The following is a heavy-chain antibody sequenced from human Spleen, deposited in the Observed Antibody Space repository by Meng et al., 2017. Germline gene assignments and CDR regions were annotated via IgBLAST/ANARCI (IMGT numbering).Heavy chain of an antibody. CDR3: ARGTPGRSYSDY. Sequence: QVQLVQSGVEVKKTGASVKVSCKASDYTFTGYGVSWVRQAPGQGLEWMAWLGAHDGDTSHAPKFQGRVTVSADRPTATAYMELRSLRSDDTAVYYCARGTPGRSYSDYWGQGTLVTVSS. CDR1: DYTFTGYG. D-gene: IGHD3-10*01. J-gene: IGHJ4*02. V-gene: IGHV1-18*01. CDR2: LGAHDGDT.